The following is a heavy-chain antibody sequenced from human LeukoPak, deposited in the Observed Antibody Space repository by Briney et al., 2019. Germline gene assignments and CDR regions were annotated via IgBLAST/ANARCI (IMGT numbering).Heavy chain of an antibody. J-gene: IGHJ4*02. D-gene: IGHD6-13*01. CDR1: GFTFSSYA. CDR3: AKRAVTSWYDYFDY. Sequence: GGSLRLSYAASGFTFSSYAMSWVRQAPGKGLEWVSGISDSGGSTYYADSVKGRFTISRDNSKNTLYLQMNTLRAEDTAVYYCAKRAVTSWYDYFDYWGQGTLVTVSS. CDR2: ISDSGGST. V-gene: IGHV3-23*01.